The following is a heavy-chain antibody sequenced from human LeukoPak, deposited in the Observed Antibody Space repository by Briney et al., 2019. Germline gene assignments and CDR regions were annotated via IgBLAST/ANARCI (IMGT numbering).Heavy chain of an antibody. D-gene: IGHD1-7*01. V-gene: IGHV1-69*01. CDR3: ARSITGTTGQFDY. Sequence: EASVTVSCTASGGTFSSYAISWVRQAPGQGLEWMGGIIPIFGTANYAQKFQGRVTITADESTSTAYMELSSLRSEDTAVYYCARSITGTTGQFDYWGQGTLVTVSS. CDR2: IIPIFGTA. CDR1: GGTFSSYA. J-gene: IGHJ4*02.